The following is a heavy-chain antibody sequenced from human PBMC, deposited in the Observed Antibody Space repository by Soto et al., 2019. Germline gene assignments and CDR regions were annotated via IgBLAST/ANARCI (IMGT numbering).Heavy chain of an antibody. Sequence: GGSLRLSCAASGFTSSSYSMNWVRQAPGKGLEWVSSISSSSSYIYYADSVKGRFTISRDNAKNSLYLQMNSLRAEDTAVYYCARDPSSYSSSWDGGYWGQGTLVTVS. D-gene: IGHD6-13*01. J-gene: IGHJ4*02. CDR1: GFTSSSYS. CDR3: ARDPSSYSSSWDGGY. CDR2: ISSSSSYI. V-gene: IGHV3-21*01.